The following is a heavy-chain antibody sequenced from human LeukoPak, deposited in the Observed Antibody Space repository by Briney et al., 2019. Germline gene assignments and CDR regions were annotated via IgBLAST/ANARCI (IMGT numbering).Heavy chain of an antibody. J-gene: IGHJ4*02. CDR1: GYTFTSYA. CDR3: ARDRHDYGDYVFDY. V-gene: IGHV7-4-1*02. CDR2: INTNTGNP. Sequence: GASVKVSCKASGYTFTSYAMNWARQAPGQGLEWMGWINTNTGNPTYAQGLTGRFVFSLDTSVSTAYLQISSLKAEDTAVYYCARDRHDYGDYVFDYWGQGTLVTVSS. D-gene: IGHD4-17*01.